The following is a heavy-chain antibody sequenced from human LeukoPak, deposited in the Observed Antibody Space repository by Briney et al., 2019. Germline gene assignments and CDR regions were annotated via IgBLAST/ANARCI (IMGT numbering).Heavy chain of an antibody. J-gene: IGHJ4*02. D-gene: IGHD2-2*01. CDR1: GASISSYYY. V-gene: IGHV4-59*12. CDR2: IYYGGNT. Sequence: SETLSLTCTVSGASISSYYYWSWIRQPPGKGLEWIGYIYYGGNTNYNPSLKSRVTISVDTSKNQFSLKLSSVTAADTAVYYCARDVVAAVGSFDYWGQGTQVTVSS. CDR3: ARDVVAAVGSFDY.